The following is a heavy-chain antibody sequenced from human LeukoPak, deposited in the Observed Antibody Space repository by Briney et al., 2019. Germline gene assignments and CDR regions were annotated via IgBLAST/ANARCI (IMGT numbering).Heavy chain of an antibody. V-gene: IGHV3-7*03. J-gene: IGHJ6*04. CDR1: GFTFSSYW. CDR3: ARDSSSFSYYYYGMDV. Sequence: GGSLRLSCAASGFTFSSYWMSWVRQAPGKGLEWMANIKQDGSEKYYVDSVKGRFTISRDNAKNSLYLQMNSLRAEDTAVYYCARDSSSFSYYYYGMDVWGKGTTVTVSS. D-gene: IGHD6-13*01. CDR2: IKQDGSEK.